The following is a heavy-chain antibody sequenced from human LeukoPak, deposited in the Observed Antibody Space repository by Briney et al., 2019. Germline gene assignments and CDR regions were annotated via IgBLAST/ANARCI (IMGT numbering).Heavy chain of an antibody. CDR2: IYYSGST. D-gene: IGHD3-22*01. V-gene: IGHV4-59*02. J-gene: IGHJ4*02. CDR1: GGSVSGYY. Sequence: PSETLSLTCTVSGGSVSGYYWSWIRQPPGKGLEWIGYIYYSGSTNYNPSLNSRVTISVDTSKNQFPLKLSSVTAADTAVYYCARHYYDSSGYYIFDYWGQGTLVTVSS. CDR3: ARHYYDSSGYYIFDY.